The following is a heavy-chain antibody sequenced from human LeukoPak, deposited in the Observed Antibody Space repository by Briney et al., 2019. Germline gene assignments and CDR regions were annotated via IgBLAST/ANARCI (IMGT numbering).Heavy chain of an antibody. CDR3: ASAKLDFEFWSGSPDYIDY. CDR1: GVSISSSY. CDR2: IYYTGHT. Sequence: SETLSLTCTVSGVSISSSYWSWVRQSPGNGLEWIGYIYYTGHTNYHPSLKSRVTMSVDTSKNQFSLNLRSVSAADTAVYYCASAKLDFEFWSGSPDYIDYWGQGILVTVSS. D-gene: IGHD3-3*01. J-gene: IGHJ4*02. V-gene: IGHV4-59*01.